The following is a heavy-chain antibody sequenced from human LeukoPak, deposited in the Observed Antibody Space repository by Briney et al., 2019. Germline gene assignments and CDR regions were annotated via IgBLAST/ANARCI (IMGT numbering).Heavy chain of an antibody. V-gene: IGHV3-23*01. D-gene: IGHD3-10*01. CDR1: GFTFRNYA. CDR3: AKAAYGSGSYYNSFDF. CDR2: ISGGGDST. Sequence: GGSLRLSCAASGFTFRNYAMKWVRQAPGKGLEWVSAISGGGDSTCYADSVKGRFTISRDNSKNTLYLQMNSLRAEDTAVYYCAKAAYGSGSYYNSFDFWGQGTLVTVSS. J-gene: IGHJ4*02.